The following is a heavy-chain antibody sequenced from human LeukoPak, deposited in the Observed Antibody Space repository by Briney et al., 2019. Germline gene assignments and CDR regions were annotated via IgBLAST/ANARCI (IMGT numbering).Heavy chain of an antibody. CDR2: IRYDGSNK. J-gene: IGHJ4*02. V-gene: IGHV3-30*02. Sequence: PGRSLRLSCAASGFTFSSYGMHWVRQAPGKGLEWVAVIRYDGSNKYYADSVKGRFTISRDNSKNTLYLQMNSLRVEDTAVYYCAKDGGYDFWSGYYFDYWGQGTLVTVSS. CDR3: AKDGGYDFWSGYYFDY. D-gene: IGHD3-3*01. CDR1: GFTFSSYG.